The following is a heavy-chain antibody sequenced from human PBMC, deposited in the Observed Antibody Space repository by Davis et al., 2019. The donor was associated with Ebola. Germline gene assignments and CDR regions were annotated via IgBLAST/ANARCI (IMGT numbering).Heavy chain of an antibody. J-gene: IGHJ4*02. Sequence: GESLKISCAASGFSVSNNYMSWVRPAPGKGLEWVSVIYSGGTTYYADSVKGRFTISRDKARNSLDLQMNSLRDEDTAVYYCTRSWASYFDYWGQGTLVTVSS. D-gene: IGHD6-13*01. CDR3: TRSWASYFDY. V-gene: IGHV3-53*03. CDR2: IYSGGTT. CDR1: GFSVSNNY.